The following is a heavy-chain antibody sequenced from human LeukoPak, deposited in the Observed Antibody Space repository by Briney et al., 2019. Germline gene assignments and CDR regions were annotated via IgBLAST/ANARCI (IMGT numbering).Heavy chain of an antibody. V-gene: IGHV1-69*13. Sequence: ASVNVSCKASGGTFSSYAISWVRQAPGQGLEWMGGIIPIFGTANYAQKFQGRVTITADESTSTAYMELSSLRSEDTAVYYCARADLGYCSSTSCYTSGNFDYWGQGTLVTVSS. J-gene: IGHJ4*02. CDR3: ARADLGYCSSTSCYTSGNFDY. D-gene: IGHD2-2*02. CDR1: GGTFSSYA. CDR2: IIPIFGTA.